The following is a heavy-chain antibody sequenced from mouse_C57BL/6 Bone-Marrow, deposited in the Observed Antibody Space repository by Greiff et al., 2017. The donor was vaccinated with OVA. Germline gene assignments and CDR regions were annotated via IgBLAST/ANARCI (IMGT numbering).Heavy chain of an antibody. J-gene: IGHJ2*01. CDR3: ASYDDY. D-gene: IGHD2-3*01. Sequence: QVQLQQSGAELVRPGTSVKLSCKASGYTFTSYWMHWVKQRPGQGLEWIGVIDPSDSYTNYNQKFKGKATLTVDTSSSTAYMQLSSLTSEDSAVYYCASYDDYWGQGTTLTVSS. CDR1: GYTFTSYW. V-gene: IGHV1-59*01. CDR2: IDPSDSYT.